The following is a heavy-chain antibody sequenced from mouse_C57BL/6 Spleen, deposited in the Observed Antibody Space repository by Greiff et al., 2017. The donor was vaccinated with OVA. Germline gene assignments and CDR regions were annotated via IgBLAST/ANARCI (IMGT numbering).Heavy chain of an antibody. J-gene: IGHJ3*01. Sequence: EVQGVESGGGLVKPGGSLKLSCAASGFTFSDYGMHWVRQAPEKGLEWVAYISSGSSTIYYADTVKGRFTISRDNAKNTLFRQMTSLRSEDTAMYYCARQDYGSPFAYWGQGTLVTVSA. CDR1: GFTFSDYG. CDR2: ISSGSSTI. CDR3: ARQDYGSPFAY. V-gene: IGHV5-17*01. D-gene: IGHD1-1*01.